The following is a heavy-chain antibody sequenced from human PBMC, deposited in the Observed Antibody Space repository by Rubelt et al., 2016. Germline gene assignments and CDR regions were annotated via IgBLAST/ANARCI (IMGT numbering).Heavy chain of an antibody. Sequence: DVQLVESGGRVVRPGGSLTLSCVASGFTFDHYGMSWVRHGPGKGLEWVSGINWFGGNTGYADSVKCRFTLSSDKAKTALYLQRGVLGAEGTALYYCARDGSGSYYSDNWGQGTRVTVSS. J-gene: IGHJ4*02. CDR2: INWFGGNT. CDR3: ARDGSGSYYSDN. D-gene: IGHD1-26*01. V-gene: IGHV3-20*04. CDR1: GFTFDHYG.